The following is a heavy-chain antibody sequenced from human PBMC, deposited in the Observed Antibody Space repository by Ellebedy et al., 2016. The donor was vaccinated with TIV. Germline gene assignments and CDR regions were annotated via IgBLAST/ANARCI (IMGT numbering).Heavy chain of an antibody. CDR1: GYTFTGYY. V-gene: IGHV1-3*01. CDR2: INGGNGNT. CDR3: ASARNYYDSSGYYQKSYGMDV. D-gene: IGHD3-22*01. Sequence: AASVKVSCKASGYTFTGYYVHWVRQAPGQGLEWMGWINGGNGNTKYSQKFQGRVTITRDTSASTAYMELSSLRSEDTAVYYCASARNYYDSSGYYQKSYGMDVWGQGTTVTVSS. J-gene: IGHJ6*02.